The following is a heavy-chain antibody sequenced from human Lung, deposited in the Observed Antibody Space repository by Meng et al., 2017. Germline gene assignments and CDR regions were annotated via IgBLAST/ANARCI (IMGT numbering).Heavy chain of an antibody. D-gene: IGHD4-11*01. V-gene: IGHV4-34*01. CDR1: GGSFSDYY. J-gene: IGHJ4*02. Sequence: VHPHQWGAGLLKPSETLSLPCVVSGGSFSDYYWSWIRQPPGKGLEWIGEINHSGSTNYNPSLESRATISVDTSQNNLSLKLSSVTAADSAVYYCARGPTTMAHDFDYWGQGTLVTVSS. CDR2: INHSGST. CDR3: ARGPTTMAHDFDY.